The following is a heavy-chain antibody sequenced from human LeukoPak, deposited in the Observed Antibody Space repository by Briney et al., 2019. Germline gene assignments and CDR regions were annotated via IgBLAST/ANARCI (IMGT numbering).Heavy chain of an antibody. Sequence: SETLSLTCTVSGGSISSYYWSWIRQPPGKGLEWIGYIYYSGSTNYNPSLKSRVTISVDKSKNQFSLKLSSVTAADTAVYYCARGGYSYGLSAYFDYWGQGTLVTVSS. J-gene: IGHJ4*02. D-gene: IGHD5-18*01. CDR3: ARGGYSYGLSAYFDY. CDR2: IYYSGST. V-gene: IGHV4-59*12. CDR1: GGSISSYY.